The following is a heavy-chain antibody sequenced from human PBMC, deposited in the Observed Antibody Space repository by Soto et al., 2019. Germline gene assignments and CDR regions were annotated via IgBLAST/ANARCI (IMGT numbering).Heavy chain of an antibody. J-gene: IGHJ4*02. D-gene: IGHD3-3*01. CDR2: ISAYNGNT. V-gene: IGHV1-18*04. CDR1: GYTFTSYG. Sequence: ASVKVSCKASGYTFTSYGISWVRQAPGQGLEWMGWISAYNGNTNYAQKLQGRVTMTTDTSTSTAYMELRSLRSDDTAVYYCARGGDFWSGYYDGAYFDYWGQGTLVTVSS. CDR3: ARGGDFWSGYYDGAYFDY.